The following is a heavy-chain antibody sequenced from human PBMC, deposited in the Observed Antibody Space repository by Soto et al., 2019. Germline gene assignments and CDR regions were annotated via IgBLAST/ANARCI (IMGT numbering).Heavy chain of an antibody. CDR2: ISDSGST. CDR1: GGSISNYY. CDR3: ARARLVGLTTWDYFDY. V-gene: IGHV4-59*01. D-gene: IGHD1-1*01. Sequence: SETPSLTRNVSGGSISNYYWNWVPQPPEKRLEWIGYISDSGSTKYNPSLMSRVTISADMSKNQVSLKVKSVAAADTAIYYCARARLVGLTTWDYFDYWGQGTLVTVSS. J-gene: IGHJ4*02.